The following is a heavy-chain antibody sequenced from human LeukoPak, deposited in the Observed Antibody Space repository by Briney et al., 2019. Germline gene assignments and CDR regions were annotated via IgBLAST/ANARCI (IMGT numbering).Heavy chain of an antibody. J-gene: IGHJ5*02. CDR1: GFTFSSYS. CDR2: ISSSSSYI. Sequence: PGGSLRLSCAASGFTFSSYSMNWVRQAPGKGLEWVSSISSSSSYIYYADSVKGRFIISRDNAKNSLYLQMNSLRAEDTAVYYCAREVVAAATHWFDPWGQGTLVTVSS. D-gene: IGHD6-13*01. V-gene: IGHV3-21*01. CDR3: AREVVAAATHWFDP.